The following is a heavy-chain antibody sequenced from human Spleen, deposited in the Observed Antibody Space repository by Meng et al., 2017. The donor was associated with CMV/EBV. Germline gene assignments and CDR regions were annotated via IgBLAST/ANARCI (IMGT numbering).Heavy chain of an antibody. CDR2: IYYRGST. V-gene: IGHV4-39*07. CDR1: GGSIIDTDYF. CDR3: ARDQGNPASTKFDY. J-gene: IGHJ4*02. Sequence: SETLSLTCSVSGGSIIDTDYFWAWVRQTPGRGLEWLGSIYYRGSTRSRPSLKSRVTISVDTSQNQFSLQLHSVTAADTAVYYCARDQGNPASTKFDYWGQGTLVTVSS.